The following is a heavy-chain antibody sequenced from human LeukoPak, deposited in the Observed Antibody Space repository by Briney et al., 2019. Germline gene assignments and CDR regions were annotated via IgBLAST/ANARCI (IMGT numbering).Heavy chain of an antibody. Sequence: GGSLRLSCAASGFTFSSYAMSWVRQAPGKGLEWVSAISGSGGSKYYADSVKGRFTISRDNSKNTLYLQMNSLRADDTAVDYCARSVAAPTLDYWGQGTLVTVSS. CDR3: ARSVAAPTLDY. CDR1: GFTFSSYA. J-gene: IGHJ4*02. V-gene: IGHV3-23*01. CDR2: ISGSGGSK. D-gene: IGHD6-6*01.